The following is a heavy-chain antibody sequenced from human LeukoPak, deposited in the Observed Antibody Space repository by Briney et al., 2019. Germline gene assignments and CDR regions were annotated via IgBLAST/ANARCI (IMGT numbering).Heavy chain of an antibody. Sequence: SETLSLTCTVSGDSISSSFYYWGWIRQPPGQGLEWIGTISYSGSTYFNPSLKSRVTISVDTSKHQLSLKLRSVTAAHTAVYYCARHFPNYYDTSCPDYWGQGTLVTVSS. CDR3: ARHFPNYYDTSCPDY. V-gene: IGHV4-39*01. CDR2: ISYSGST. D-gene: IGHD3-22*01. CDR1: GDSISSSFYY. J-gene: IGHJ4*02.